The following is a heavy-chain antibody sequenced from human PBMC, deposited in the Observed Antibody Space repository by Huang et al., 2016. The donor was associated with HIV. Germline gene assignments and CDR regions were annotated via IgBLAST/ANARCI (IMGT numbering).Heavy chain of an antibody. Sequence: QVQLQQWGAGLLKPSETLSLICAVYGGSFSGYYWSWIRHPPGKGLEWIGEINQSGSTNYNPSLKSRVTISVDTSKNQFSLKLSSVTAADTAVYYCARGGDGVGATRFDFWGQGNQVTVSS. J-gene: IGHJ4*02. CDR3: ARGGDGVGATRFDF. V-gene: IGHV4-34*02. CDR1: GGSFSGYY. D-gene: IGHD1-26*01. CDR2: INQSGST.